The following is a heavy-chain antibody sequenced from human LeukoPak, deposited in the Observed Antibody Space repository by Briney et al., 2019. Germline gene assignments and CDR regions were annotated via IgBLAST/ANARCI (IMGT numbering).Heavy chain of an antibody. J-gene: IGHJ4*02. Sequence: GGSLRLSCAASGFTFSSYSMNWVRQASGKGLEWVGRIRSKANSYATAYAASVKGRFTISRDDSKNTAYLQMNSLKTEDTAVYYCTRTAMVRSYSDYWGQGTLVTVSS. D-gene: IGHD5-18*01. V-gene: IGHV3-73*01. CDR2: IRSKANSYAT. CDR3: TRTAMVRSYSDY. CDR1: GFTFSSYS.